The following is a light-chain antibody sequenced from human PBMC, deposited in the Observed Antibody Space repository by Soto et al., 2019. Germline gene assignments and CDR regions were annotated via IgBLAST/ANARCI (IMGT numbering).Light chain of an antibody. CDR2: AAS. V-gene: IGKV1-39*01. CDR3: QQSYSTPPWT. CDR1: QSISSY. J-gene: IGKJ1*01. Sequence: DIQITQSPSCLSASVGDRVTITCRASQSISSYLNWYQQKPGKAPKLLIYAASSLQSGVPSRFSGSGSGTDFTLTISSLQPEDFATYYCQQSYSTPPWTFGQGTMVDIK.